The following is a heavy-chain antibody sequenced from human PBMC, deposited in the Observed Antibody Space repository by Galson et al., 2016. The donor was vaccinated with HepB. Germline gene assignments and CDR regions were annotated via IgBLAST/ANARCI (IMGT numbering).Heavy chain of an antibody. CDR1: GFTFIRSA. CDR3: AAGTSGTMDY. V-gene: IGHV1-58*02. J-gene: IGHJ4*02. CDR2: IVLDSGNT. Sequence: SVKVSCKASGFTFIRSAIQWVRQTRGQGLEWMGWIVLDSGNTGYAQEFQERVTITRDMSTSTAYMELRRLRSEDTAIYYCAAGTSGTMDYWGQGTLVTVSS. D-gene: IGHD3/OR15-3a*01.